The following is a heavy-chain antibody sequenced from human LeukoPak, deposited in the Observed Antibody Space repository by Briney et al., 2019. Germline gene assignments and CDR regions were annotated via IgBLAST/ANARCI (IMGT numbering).Heavy chain of an antibody. CDR1: GFTFSDSA. V-gene: IGHV3-73*01. CDR3: TQMGNYYYDSSGYGYYMDV. D-gene: IGHD3-22*01. Sequence: GGSLRLSCAASGFTFSDSAIHWVRQASGKGLEWVGRIRSKANSYATAYAASVKGRFTISRDDSKNTAYLQMNSLKTEDTAVYYCTQMGNYYYDSSGYGYYMDVWGKGTTVTISS. J-gene: IGHJ6*03. CDR2: IRSKANSYAT.